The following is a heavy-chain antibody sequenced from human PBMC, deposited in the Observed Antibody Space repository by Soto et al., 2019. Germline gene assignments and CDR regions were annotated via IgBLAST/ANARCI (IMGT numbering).Heavy chain of an antibody. Sequence: VKGSRKGSGGTFSSYSINWVRQAPGQGLEWMGGIIPIFGTANYAQKFQGRVTITADESTSTAYMELSSLRSEDTAVYYCARALITAARLEYFDYWGQGTLVTVSS. V-gene: IGHV1-69*01. D-gene: IGHD6-6*01. CDR3: ARALITAARLEYFDY. J-gene: IGHJ4*02. CDR2: IIPIFGTA. CDR1: GGTFSSYS.